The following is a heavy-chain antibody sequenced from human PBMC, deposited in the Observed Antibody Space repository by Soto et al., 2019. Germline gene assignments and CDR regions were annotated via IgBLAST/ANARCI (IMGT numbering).Heavy chain of an antibody. CDR2: ISYDGSNK. J-gene: IGHJ6*01. CDR1: GFTFSSYA. Sequence: QVQLVESGGGVVQPGRSLRLSCAASGFTFSSYAMHWVRQAPGKGLEWVAVISYDGSNKYYADSVKGRFTISRDNSKNTLYLQMNSLRAEDTAVYYCARADDFWSGYPHYYYYGMDVW. V-gene: IGHV3-30-3*01. D-gene: IGHD3-3*01. CDR3: ARADDFWSGYPHYYYYGMDV.